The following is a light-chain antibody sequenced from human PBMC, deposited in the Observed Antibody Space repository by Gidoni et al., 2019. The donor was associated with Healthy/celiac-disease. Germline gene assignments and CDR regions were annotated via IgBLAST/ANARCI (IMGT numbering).Light chain of an antibody. CDR3: QQSYSTPRYT. CDR1: QSISSY. CDR2: AAS. J-gene: IGKJ2*01. Sequence: DIQMTQSPSSLSASVGDRVTITCRASQSISSYLNWYQQKPGKAPKLLIYAASSLQSEVPSRFRGSGSGTDFTLTISSLQPEDFATYYCQQSYSTPRYTFGQGTKLEIK. V-gene: IGKV1-39*01.